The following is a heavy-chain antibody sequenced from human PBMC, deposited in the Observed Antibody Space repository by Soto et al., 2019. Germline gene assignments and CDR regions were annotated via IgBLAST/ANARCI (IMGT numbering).Heavy chain of an antibody. D-gene: IGHD2-2*01. V-gene: IGHV4-34*01. CDR2: INHSGST. CDR1: GGSFSGYY. J-gene: IGHJ5*02. Sequence: SETLSLTCAVYGGSFSGYYWSWIRQPPGKGLEWIGEINHSGSTNYNPSLKSRVTISVDTSKNQFSLKLSSVTAADTAVYYCARANIVVVPAAARGRWFDPWGQGTLVTVSS. CDR3: ARANIVVVPAAARGRWFDP.